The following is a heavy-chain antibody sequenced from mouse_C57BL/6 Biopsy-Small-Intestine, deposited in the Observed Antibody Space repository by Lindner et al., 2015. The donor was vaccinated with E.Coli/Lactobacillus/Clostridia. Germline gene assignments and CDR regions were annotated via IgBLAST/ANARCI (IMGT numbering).Heavy chain of an antibody. D-gene: IGHD4-1*01. Sequence: VQLQESGAELVRPGTSVKVSCKASGYAFSNFLIEWTKQRPGQGLEWIGVINPGTGGTDYNEKFKGKAILTADKSSSTAYLQLDSLTSEDSAVYFCASWGNFDYWGQGTTLTVSS. CDR2: INPGTGGT. J-gene: IGHJ2*01. CDR1: GYAFSNFL. V-gene: IGHV1-54*01. CDR3: ASWGNFDY.